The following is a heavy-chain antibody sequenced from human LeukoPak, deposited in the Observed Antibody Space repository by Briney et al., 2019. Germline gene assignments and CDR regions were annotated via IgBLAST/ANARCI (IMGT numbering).Heavy chain of an antibody. J-gene: IGHJ3*02. Sequence: GGTLRLSCAASGFTFSSYGMSWVRQAPGKGLVWVSRINSDGSSTSYADSVKGRFTISRDNAKNTLYLQMNSLRAEDTAVYYCARRSAAKDAFDIWGQGTMVTVSS. V-gene: IGHV3-74*01. D-gene: IGHD6-25*01. CDR2: INSDGSST. CDR3: ARRSAAKDAFDI. CDR1: GFTFSSYG.